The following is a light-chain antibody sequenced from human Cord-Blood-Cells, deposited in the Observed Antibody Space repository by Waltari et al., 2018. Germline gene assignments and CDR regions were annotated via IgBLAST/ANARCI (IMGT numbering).Light chain of an antibody. CDR2: AAS. CDR3: QQSYSTPYT. CDR1: QSISSY. Sequence: DIQMTQSPSYLSASVGDRVTITCRASQSISSYLNWYQQKPGNAPKLLIYAASSLQSGVPSRFSGSGSGTDFTLTISSLQPEDFATYYCQQSYSTPYTFGQGTKLEIK. V-gene: IGKV1-39*01. J-gene: IGKJ2*01.